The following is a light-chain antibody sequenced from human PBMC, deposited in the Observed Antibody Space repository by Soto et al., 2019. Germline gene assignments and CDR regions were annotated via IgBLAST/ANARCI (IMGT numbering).Light chain of an antibody. V-gene: IGLV3-1*01. CDR2: QDT. J-gene: IGLJ2*01. Sequence: SYELSQPPSLSVSPGQTASIPCSGVRLGNKYVCWYQQKPGQSPVLVIYQDTKRPSGIPERVSGSNSGNTATLTISGTQAMDEADYYCQAWDGSTVVFGGGTKLTVL. CDR1: RLGNKY. CDR3: QAWDGSTVV.